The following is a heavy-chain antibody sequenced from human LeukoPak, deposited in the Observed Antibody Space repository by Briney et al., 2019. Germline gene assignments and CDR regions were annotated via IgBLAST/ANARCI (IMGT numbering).Heavy chain of an antibody. Sequence: ASVKVSCKASGYTFTSYGISWVRQAPGQGLEWMGWISAYNGNTNYAQKLQGRVTMTRDTSTSTAYMELRSLRSDDTAVYYLGRLQWLAHITYSGEGTPVSASS. CDR3: GRLQWLAHITY. CDR2: ISAYNGNT. CDR1: GYTFTSYG. D-gene: IGHD6-19*01. J-gene: IGHJ4*02. V-gene: IGHV1-18*01.